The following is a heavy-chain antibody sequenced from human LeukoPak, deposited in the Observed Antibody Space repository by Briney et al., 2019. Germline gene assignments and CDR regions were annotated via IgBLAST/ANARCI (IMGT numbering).Heavy chain of an antibody. CDR2: ISGGDGNT. V-gene: IGHV3-23*01. CDR1: GFAFSSYA. J-gene: IGHJ3*02. Sequence: GGSLRLSCVASGFAFSSYAMTWVRQAPGKGLEWVSSISGGDGNTFYADSVKGRFTISRDNSQITVYLQMNGLRAEDTAVYYCAKGIGIAAASSDALDIWGQGTIVTVS. D-gene: IGHD6-13*01. CDR3: AKGIGIAAASSDALDI.